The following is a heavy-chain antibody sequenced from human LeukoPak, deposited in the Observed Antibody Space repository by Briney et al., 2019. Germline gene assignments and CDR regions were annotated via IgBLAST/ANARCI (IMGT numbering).Heavy chain of an antibody. CDR3: ARDSNGITIFGVVIMPSYYYYYMDV. J-gene: IGHJ6*03. CDR1: GYTFTSYG. V-gene: IGHV1-18*01. Sequence: GASVKVSCKASGYTFTSYGISWVRQAPGQGLEWMGWISAYNGNTNYAQKLQGRVTMTTDTSTSTAYMELRSLRSDDTAVYYCARDSNGITIFGVVIMPSYYYYYMDVWGKGTTVTVSS. CDR2: ISAYNGNT. D-gene: IGHD3-3*01.